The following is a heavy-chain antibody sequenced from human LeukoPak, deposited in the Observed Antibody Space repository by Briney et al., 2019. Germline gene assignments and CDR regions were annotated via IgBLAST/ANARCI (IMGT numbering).Heavy chain of an antibody. D-gene: IGHD3-3*01. Sequence: SETLSLTCTVSGGSISHYYWSWIRQPPGKGLEWIGEINHSGSTNYNPSLKSRVTISVDTSKNQFSLKLSSVTAADTAVYYCARVTDFWSGASYNWFDPWGQGTLVTVSS. V-gene: IGHV4-34*01. CDR1: GGSISHYY. CDR3: ARVTDFWSGASYNWFDP. CDR2: INHSGST. J-gene: IGHJ5*02.